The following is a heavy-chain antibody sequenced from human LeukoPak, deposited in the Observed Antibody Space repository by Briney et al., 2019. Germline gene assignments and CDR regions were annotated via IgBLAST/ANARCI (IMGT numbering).Heavy chain of an antibody. CDR2: IYHSGST. CDR1: GGSISSDGYS. Sequence: SQTLSLTCAVSGGSISSDGYSWSWIRQPPGKGLEWIGYIYHSGSTYYNPSLKSRVTISVDRSKNQFSLKLSSVTAADTAVYYCARAAADSGWFDPWGQGTLVTVSS. D-gene: IGHD6-13*01. V-gene: IGHV4-30-2*01. CDR3: ARAAADSGWFDP. J-gene: IGHJ5*02.